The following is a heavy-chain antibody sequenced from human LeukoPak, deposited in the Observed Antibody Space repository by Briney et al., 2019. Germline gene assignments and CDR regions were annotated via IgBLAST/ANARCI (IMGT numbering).Heavy chain of an antibody. CDR3: ARGNYCSGGSCYDGAFDY. CDR2: SSGYNGNT. Sequence: ASVKVSCKASGYTFTSYGISWVRQAPGQGLEWMGWSSGYNGNTNYAQKLQGRVTMTTDTSTSTAYMELRSLRSDDTAVYYCARGNYCSGGSCYDGAFDYWGQGTLVTVSS. CDR1: GYTFTSYG. V-gene: IGHV1-18*01. J-gene: IGHJ4*02. D-gene: IGHD2-15*01.